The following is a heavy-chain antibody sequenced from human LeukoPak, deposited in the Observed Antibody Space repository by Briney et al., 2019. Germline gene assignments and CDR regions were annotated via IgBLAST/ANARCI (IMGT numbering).Heavy chain of an antibody. D-gene: IGHD3-22*01. J-gene: IGHJ4*02. Sequence: GGTLRLSCAASGFTFSSYGMSWVRQAPGKGLEWVSAISGSGGSTYYADSVKGRFTISRDNSKNTLYLQMNSLRAEDTAVYYCAKPPADYYDSSGYYHFFGYWGQGTLVTVS. CDR1: GFTFSSYG. V-gene: IGHV3-23*01. CDR2: ISGSGGST. CDR3: AKPPADYYDSSGYYHFFGY.